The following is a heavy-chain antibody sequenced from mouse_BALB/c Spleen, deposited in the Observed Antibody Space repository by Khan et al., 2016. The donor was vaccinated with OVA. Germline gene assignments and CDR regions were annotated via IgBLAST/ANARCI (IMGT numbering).Heavy chain of an antibody. CDR3: ARRGV. Sequence: EVQLQESGPGLVKPSQSLTLTCTVTGYSITSDYAWNWIRQFPGSKLEWMGYIHYSGSTSYTPSLKSRISITRDTSKNPLFLQLNSVSTEDTATYYCARRGVWGAGTTVTVSS. J-gene: IGHJ1*01. CDR2: IHYSGST. CDR1: GYSITSDYA. V-gene: IGHV3-2*02.